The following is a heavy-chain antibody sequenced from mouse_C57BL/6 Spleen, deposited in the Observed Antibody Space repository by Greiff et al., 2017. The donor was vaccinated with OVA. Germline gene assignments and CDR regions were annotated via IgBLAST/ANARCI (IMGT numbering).Heavy chain of an antibody. J-gene: IGHJ3*01. CDR1: GYTFTDYY. CDR3: AREDYGSSYDGFAY. CDR2: IYPGSGNT. Sequence: QVQLQQSGAELVRPGASVKLSCKASGYTFTDYYINWVKQRPGQGLEWIARIYPGSGNTYYNEKFKGKATLTAEKSSSTAYMQLSSLTSEDSAVYFCAREDYGSSYDGFAYWGQGTLVTVSA. D-gene: IGHD1-1*01. V-gene: IGHV1-76*01.